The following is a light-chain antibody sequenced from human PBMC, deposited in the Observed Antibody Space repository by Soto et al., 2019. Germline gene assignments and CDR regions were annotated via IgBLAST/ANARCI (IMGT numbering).Light chain of an antibody. J-gene: IGKJ3*01. Sequence: EIVLTQSPATLSLSPGERATVSCRASQSVSNFLAWYPQKPGESPRLLIYDASNRAPGIQARSIGSGSGTDFTLTIRGLEPEDFAVYYYQGVAFGPGTNVDIK. CDR3: QGVA. V-gene: IGKV3-11*01. CDR1: QSVSNF. CDR2: DAS.